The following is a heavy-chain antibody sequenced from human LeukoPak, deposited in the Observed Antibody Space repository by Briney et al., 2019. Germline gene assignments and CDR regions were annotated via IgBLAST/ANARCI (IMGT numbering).Heavy chain of an antibody. V-gene: IGHV4-59*01. D-gene: IGHD5-12*01. CDR1: GGSMSSYY. CDR2: IYYSGST. J-gene: IGHJ5*02. CDR3: ARVEGRGYPNRFDI. Sequence: SETETLICTVSGGSMSSYYGSWIRQPPGKGLEWIGYIYYSGSTNYNPSLKSRVTISVDTSKNQFSLKLSSVTAADTAVYYCARVEGRGYPNRFDIWGQGTMVTVSS.